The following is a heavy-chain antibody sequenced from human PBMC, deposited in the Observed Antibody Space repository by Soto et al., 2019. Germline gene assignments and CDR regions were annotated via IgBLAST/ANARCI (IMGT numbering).Heavy chain of an antibody. V-gene: IGHV4-31*03. CDR2: IYYSGST. CDR1: GGSISGGGYN. J-gene: IGHJ4*02. Sequence: SETLSLTCTVSGGSISGGGYNWTWIRQRPGKGLEWYGYIYYSGSTYYNPSLKSRVTISVDTSKNQFSLKLSSVTAADTAVYYCAREGDSSAEFDYWGQGTLVTVSS. CDR3: AREGDSSAEFDY. D-gene: IGHD6-25*01.